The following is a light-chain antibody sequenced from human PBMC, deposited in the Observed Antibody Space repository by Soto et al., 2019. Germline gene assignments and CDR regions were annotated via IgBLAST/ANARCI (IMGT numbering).Light chain of an antibody. J-gene: IGKJ3*01. V-gene: IGKV3-20*01. CDR2: GAS. CDR1: QSVSSNY. Sequence: EIVLTQSPGTLSLSPGERATLSCRASQSVSSNYLAWYQQKPGQAPRLLVYGASIRATGIPDRFSGSGSGTDLTLTINRVEPEDFAVYYCQHYGSSPFTFGPGTRVDIK. CDR3: QHYGSSPFT.